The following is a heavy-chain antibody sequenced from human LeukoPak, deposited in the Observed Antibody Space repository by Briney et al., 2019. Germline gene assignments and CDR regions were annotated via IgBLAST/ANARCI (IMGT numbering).Heavy chain of an antibody. D-gene: IGHD3-22*01. CDR1: GGSISSYY. V-gene: IGHV4-59*08. CDR2: IYYSGYT. CDR3: ASHRSYVSDYFDAFDI. J-gene: IGHJ3*02. Sequence: SETLSLTCSISGGSISSYYWSWIRQPPGKGLEWIGYIYYSGYTNYNPSLKSRVTISVDTSKNQFSLKLSSVTAADTAVYYCASHRSYVSDYFDAFDIWGQGTVVTVSS.